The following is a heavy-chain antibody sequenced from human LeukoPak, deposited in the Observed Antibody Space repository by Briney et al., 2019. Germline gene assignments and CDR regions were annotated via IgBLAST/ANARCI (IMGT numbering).Heavy chain of an antibody. Sequence: SETLSLTCTVSGGSVSSSSYYWGWFRQPPGMALEWIGTSHYSRSPYYNPSLKSRVTISVDTAKNQFSLNPRSVTAADTAVYYCARRREYQTFDYWGQGTLVTVSS. CDR2: SHYSRSP. D-gene: IGHD2-2*01. J-gene: IGHJ4*02. V-gene: IGHV4-39*01. CDR3: ARRREYQTFDY. CDR1: GGSVSSSSYY.